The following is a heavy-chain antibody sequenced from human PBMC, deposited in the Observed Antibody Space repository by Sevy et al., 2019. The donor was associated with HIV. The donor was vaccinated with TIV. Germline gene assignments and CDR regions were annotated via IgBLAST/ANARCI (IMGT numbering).Heavy chain of an antibody. CDR2: ISGSGGST. D-gene: IGHD6-13*01. J-gene: IGHJ6*02. V-gene: IGHV3-23*01. CDR3: AKIAAAGSRLYYYYGIDV. CDR1: GFTFSSYA. Sequence: GGSLRISCAASGFTFSSYAMSWVRQAPGKGLEWVSAISGSGGSTYYADSVKGRFTISRDNSKNTLYLQMNSLRAEDTAVYYSAKIAAAGSRLYYYYGIDVWGQGTTVTVSS.